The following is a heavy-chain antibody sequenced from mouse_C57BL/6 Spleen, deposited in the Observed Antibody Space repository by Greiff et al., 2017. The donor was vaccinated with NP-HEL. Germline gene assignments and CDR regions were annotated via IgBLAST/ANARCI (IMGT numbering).Heavy chain of an antibody. V-gene: IGHV3-6*01. Sequence: EVKLQESGPGLVKPSQSLSLTCSVTGYSITSGYYWNWIRQFPGNKLEWMGYISYDGSNNYNPSLKNRISITRDTSKNQFFLKLNSVTTEDTATYYCAREGGNGGFAYWGQGTLVTVSA. CDR1: GYSITSGYY. D-gene: IGHD1-1*02. CDR3: AREGGNGGFAY. J-gene: IGHJ3*01. CDR2: ISYDGSN.